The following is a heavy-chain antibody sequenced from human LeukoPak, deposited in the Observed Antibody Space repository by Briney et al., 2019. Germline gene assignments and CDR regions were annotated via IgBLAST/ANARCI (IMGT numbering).Heavy chain of an antibody. CDR1: GFTFSSYW. J-gene: IGHJ5*02. V-gene: IGHV3-74*01. D-gene: IGHD3-3*01. Sequence: PGGSLRLSCAASGFTFSSYWMHWVRQAPGKGLVWVSRINSDGSSTSYADSVKGRFTISRDNAKNTLYLQMNSLRAEDTAVYYCARDHDDFWSGSARNWFAPWGQGTLVTVSS. CDR3: ARDHDDFWSGSARNWFAP. CDR2: INSDGSST.